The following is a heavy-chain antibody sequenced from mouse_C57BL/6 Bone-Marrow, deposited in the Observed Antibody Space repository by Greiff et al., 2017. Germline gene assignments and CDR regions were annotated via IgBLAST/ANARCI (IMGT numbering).Heavy chain of an antibody. CDR1: GFTFTDYY. Sequence: EVKLVESGGGLVQPGGSLSLSCAASGFTFTDYYMRWVRQPPGKALEWLGFIRNKANGYTTEYSASVKGRFTISRDNSQSILYLQMIALRSEDSATYYCARPNYCGSNPFAYWGQGTLVTVSA. D-gene: IGHD1-1*01. CDR3: ARPNYCGSNPFAY. V-gene: IGHV7-3*01. CDR2: IRNKANGYTT. J-gene: IGHJ3*01.